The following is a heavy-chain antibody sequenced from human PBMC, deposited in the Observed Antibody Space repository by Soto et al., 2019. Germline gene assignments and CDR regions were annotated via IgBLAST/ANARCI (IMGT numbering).Heavy chain of an antibody. CDR2: IYYSGST. J-gene: IGHJ2*01. CDR1: GGSISSGGYY. V-gene: IGHV4-31*11. CDR3: SRERMRCSAL. Sequence: QVQLQESGPGLVKPSQTLSLTCAVSGGSISSGGYYWSWIRQHPGKGLEWIGCIYYSGSTYDNPSLKSGVTISVNTSKNQFALKLSSGTAAATALYYCSRERMRCSALWGGGTLVTVSS.